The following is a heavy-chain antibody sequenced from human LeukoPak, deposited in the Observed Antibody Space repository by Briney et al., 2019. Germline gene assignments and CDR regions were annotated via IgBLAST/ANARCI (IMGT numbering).Heavy chain of an antibody. D-gene: IGHD2-2*01. Sequence: GGSLRLSCAASGFTFSNDGMHWVRQAPGRGLEWVALISYDGSDKHYADSVKGRFTISRDNSKNTLYLQMNSLRAEDTAVYYCARYDYVGYWGQGTLVTVSS. V-gene: IGHV3-30*03. CDR3: ARYDYVGY. J-gene: IGHJ4*02. CDR1: GFTFSNDG. CDR2: ISYDGSDK.